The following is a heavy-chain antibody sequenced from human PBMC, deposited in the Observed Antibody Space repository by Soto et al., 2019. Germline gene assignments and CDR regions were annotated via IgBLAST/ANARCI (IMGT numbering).Heavy chain of an antibody. CDR1: GFSFSNQA. Sequence: EVRLLQSGGGLIQPGESLRLSCAASGFSFSNQALSWVRQAPGKGLEWVSTISANSGSTYYAASVKGRFNISRDNSKNTLDLQMNSLRGEDTAVYYCGTQILWYGELPNFVSWGQGTLVTVSS. V-gene: IGHV3-23*01. CDR2: ISANSGST. J-gene: IGHJ4*02. D-gene: IGHD3-10*01. CDR3: GTQILWYGELPNFVS.